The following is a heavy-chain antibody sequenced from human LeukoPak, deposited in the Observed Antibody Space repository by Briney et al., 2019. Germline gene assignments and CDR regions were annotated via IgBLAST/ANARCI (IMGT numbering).Heavy chain of an antibody. J-gene: IGHJ4*02. D-gene: IGHD1-26*01. CDR2: ISYDGSNK. V-gene: IGHV3-30*18. CDR1: GFTFGDYV. CDR3: AKGLDERELLVDY. Sequence: GGSLRLSCTASGFTFGDYVMSWVRQAPGKGLEWVAVISYDGSNKYYADSVKGRFTISRDNSKNTLYLQMNSLRAEDTAVYYCAKGLDERELLVDYWGQGTLVTVSS.